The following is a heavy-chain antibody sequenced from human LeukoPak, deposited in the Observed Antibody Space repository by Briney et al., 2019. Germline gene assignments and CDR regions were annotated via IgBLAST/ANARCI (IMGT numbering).Heavy chain of an antibody. CDR3: ARNNGMDV. Sequence: GGSLRLSCAASGFTLSNHWMTWVRQVPGRGPEWVANVNRDGSETYYLDSVEGRFTISKDNAKNSLYLQMNSLRAEDTALYHCARNNGMDVWGQGTTVIASS. CDR2: VNRDGSET. CDR1: GFTLSNHW. J-gene: IGHJ6*02. V-gene: IGHV3-7*03.